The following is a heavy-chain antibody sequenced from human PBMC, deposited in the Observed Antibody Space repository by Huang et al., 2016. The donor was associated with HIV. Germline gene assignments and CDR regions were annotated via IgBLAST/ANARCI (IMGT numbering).Heavy chain of an antibody. J-gene: IGHJ4*02. CDR1: GGSFSSYS. V-gene: IGHV4-34*01. CDR3: ASRRPRVRGGGGDFPS. D-gene: IGHD3-10*01. CDR2: IDHSGAT. Sequence: QVQLQQWGAGLLKPSETLSLTCAVYGGSFSSYSWSWIRQSPGTGLHWVGEIDHSGATPHNPALQSRLTISGDTSKNQFSLRRTSVTAADTAVYYCASRRPRVRGGGGDFPSWGQGTLVTVSS.